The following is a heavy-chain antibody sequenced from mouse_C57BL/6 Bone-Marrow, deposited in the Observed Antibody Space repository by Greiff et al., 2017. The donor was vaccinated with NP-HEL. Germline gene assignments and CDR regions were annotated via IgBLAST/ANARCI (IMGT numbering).Heavy chain of an antibody. Sequence: EVKLMESGGGLVQPGGSMKLSCVASGFTFSNYWMNWVRQSPEKGLEWVAQIRLKSDNYATHYAESVKGRFTISRDDSKSSVYLQMNNLRAEDTGIYYCTTGEVITTVVDYYAMDYWGQGTSVTVSS. D-gene: IGHD1-1*01. CDR2: IRLKSDNYAT. CDR3: TTGEVITTVVDYYAMDY. CDR1: GFTFSNYW. V-gene: IGHV6-3*01. J-gene: IGHJ4*01.